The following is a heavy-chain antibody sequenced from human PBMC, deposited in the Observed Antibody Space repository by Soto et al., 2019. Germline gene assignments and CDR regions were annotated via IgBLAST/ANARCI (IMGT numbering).Heavy chain of an antibody. CDR1: GYTFTSYY. J-gene: IGHJ4*02. CDR3: ARGSKQWLIIFPKSSTKFDY. V-gene: IGHV1-8*01. D-gene: IGHD6-19*01. Sequence: ASVKVSCKASGYTFTSYYINWVRRATGQGLEWMGWMNPNSGNTGYAQKFQGRVTMTRNTSISTAYMELSSLRSEDTAVYYCARGSKQWLIIFPKSSTKFDYWGQGTLVTVSS. CDR2: MNPNSGNT.